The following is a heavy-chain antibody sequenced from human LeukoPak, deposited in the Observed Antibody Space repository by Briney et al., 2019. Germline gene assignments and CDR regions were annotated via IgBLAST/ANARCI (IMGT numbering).Heavy chain of an antibody. CDR1: GYTFTGYY. Sequence: GASVKVSCKASGYTFTGYYMHWVRQAPGQGLEWMGWINPNSGGTNYAQKFQGRVTMTRDTSISTAYMELSRLRSDDTAVYYCARFRTTYYDILTGYRSLPCWFDPWGQGTLVTVSS. CDR2: INPNSGGT. J-gene: IGHJ5*02. D-gene: IGHD3-9*01. CDR3: ARFRTTYYDILTGYRSLPCWFDP. V-gene: IGHV1-2*02.